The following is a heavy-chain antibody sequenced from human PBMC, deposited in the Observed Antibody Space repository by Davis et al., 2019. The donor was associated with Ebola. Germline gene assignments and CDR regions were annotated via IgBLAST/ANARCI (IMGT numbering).Heavy chain of an antibody. J-gene: IGHJ3*01. D-gene: IGHD4-23*01. CDR3: AKEFYSGHHGFDV. CDR1: GFTFSSYA. V-gene: IGHV3-30*04. Sequence: PGGSLRLSCAASGFTFSSYAMHWVRQAPGKGLEWVAVISYDGSNKYYADSVKGRFTISRDNSKNTLYLQMNSLRAEDTAIYYCAKEFYSGHHGFDVWGQGTLVTVSS. CDR2: ISYDGSNK.